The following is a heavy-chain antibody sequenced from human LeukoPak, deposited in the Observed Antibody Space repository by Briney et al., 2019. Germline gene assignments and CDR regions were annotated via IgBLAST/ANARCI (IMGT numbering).Heavy chain of an antibody. V-gene: IGHV3-23*01. CDR2: ISGSGGST. D-gene: IGHD3-10*01. J-gene: IGHJ4*02. CDR3: AKDGSGIGFFDY. Sequence: GGSLRLSCAASGFTFSSYAMSWVRQAPGKGLEWVSAISGSGGSTYYADSVRGRFTISRDNSKNTLYLQMNSLRAEDTAVYYCAKDGSGIGFFDYWGQGTLVTVSS. CDR1: GFTFSSYA.